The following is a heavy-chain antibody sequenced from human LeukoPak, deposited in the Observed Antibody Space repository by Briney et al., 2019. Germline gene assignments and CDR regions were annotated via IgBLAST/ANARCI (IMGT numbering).Heavy chain of an antibody. CDR3: ARAVRDEYYYYYYYMDV. CDR1: GGSFSGYY. CDR2: INHSGST. J-gene: IGHJ6*03. Sequence: KPSETLSLTCAVYGGSFSGYYWSWIRQPPGKGLEWIGEINHSGSTNYNPSLKSRVTISVDTSKNQFSLKLSSVTAADTAVYYCARAVRDEYYYYYYYMDVWGKGTTVTVSS. D-gene: IGHD1-1*01. V-gene: IGHV4-34*01.